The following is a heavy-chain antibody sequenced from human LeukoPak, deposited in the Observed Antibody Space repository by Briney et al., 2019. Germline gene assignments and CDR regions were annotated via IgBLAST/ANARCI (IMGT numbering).Heavy chain of an antibody. J-gene: IGHJ5*02. V-gene: IGHV1-2*02. CDR3: AREYYYDSSGPYNWFDP. CDR1: GYTFTGYY. Sequence: GASVKVSCKPSGYTFTGYYMHWVRQAPGQGLEWMGWINPNSGGTNYAQKFQGRVTMTRDTSISTAYMELSRLRSDDTAVYYCAREYYYDSSGPYNWFDPWGQGTLVTVSS. D-gene: IGHD3-22*01. CDR2: INPNSGGT.